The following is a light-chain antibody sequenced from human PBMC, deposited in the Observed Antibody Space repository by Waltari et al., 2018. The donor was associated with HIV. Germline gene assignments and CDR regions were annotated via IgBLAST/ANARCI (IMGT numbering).Light chain of an antibody. V-gene: IGLV1-47*01. CDR1: SYNVGSNF. CDR3: AAWDDRLSGMV. J-gene: IGLJ3*02. Sequence: QSVLTQPPSASGTPGQRVTMSCSGSSYNVGSNFVSLYKQVPGTAPKLLVFRNNERPSGVPDRFSGSKSDTSASLAITGLRSDDEADYYCAAWDDRLSGMVFGGGTKLTVL. CDR2: RNN.